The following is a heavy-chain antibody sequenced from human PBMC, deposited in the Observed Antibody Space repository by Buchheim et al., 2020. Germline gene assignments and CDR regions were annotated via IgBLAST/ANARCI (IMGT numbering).Heavy chain of an antibody. CDR3: ARTYYYDSSGYLDWYFDL. CDR1: GGSISSSSYY. J-gene: IGHJ2*01. CDR2: IYYSGST. Sequence: QLQLQESGPGLVKPSETLSLTCTVSGGSISSSSYYWGWIRQPPGKGLEWIGSIYYSGSTYYNPSLKSRVTISVDTSKNQFSLKLSSVTAADTAVYYCARTYYYDSSGYLDWYFDLWGRGTL. D-gene: IGHD3-22*01. V-gene: IGHV4-39*01.